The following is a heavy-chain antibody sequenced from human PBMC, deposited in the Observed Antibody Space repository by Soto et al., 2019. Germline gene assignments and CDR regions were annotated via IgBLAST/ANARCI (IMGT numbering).Heavy chain of an antibody. Sequence: SETLSLTCTVSGGSISSYYWSWIRQPPGKGLEWIGYIYYSGSTNYNPSLKSRVNISVDTSKNQFSLKLSSVTAADTAVYYCARFRVTPGYYFDYWGQGTLVTVSS. D-gene: IGHD5-18*01. CDR2: IYYSGST. CDR3: ARFRVTPGYYFDY. J-gene: IGHJ4*02. V-gene: IGHV4-59*08. CDR1: GGSISSYY.